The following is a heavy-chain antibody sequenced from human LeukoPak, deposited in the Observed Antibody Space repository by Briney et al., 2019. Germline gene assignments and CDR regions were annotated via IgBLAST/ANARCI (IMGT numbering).Heavy chain of an antibody. CDR1: GGSISSGTYY. J-gene: IGHJ4*02. V-gene: IGHV4-61*02. D-gene: IGHD3-3*01. CDR2: IYYSGST. Sequence: PSQTLSLTCTVSGGSISSGTYYWSWIRQPAGKGLEWIGRIYYSGSTYYNPSLKSRVTISVDTSKNQFSLKLSSVTAADTAVYYCARHASSYDFWLDYWGQGTLVTVSS. CDR3: ARHASSYDFWLDY.